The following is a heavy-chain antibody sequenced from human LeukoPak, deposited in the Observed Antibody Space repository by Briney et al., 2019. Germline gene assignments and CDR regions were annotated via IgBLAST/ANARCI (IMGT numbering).Heavy chain of an antibody. V-gene: IGHV3-23*01. CDR3: AKGYCSSTSCYLSGEYYFDY. D-gene: IGHD2-2*01. CDR1: GFTFSSYA. Sequence: GGSLRLSCAASGFTFSSYAMSWVRQAPGKGLEWVSAISGSGGSTYYADSVKGRFTISRDNSKNTLYLQMNSLRAEDTAVYYCAKGYCSSTSCYLSGEYYFDYWGQGTLATVSS. J-gene: IGHJ4*02. CDR2: ISGSGGST.